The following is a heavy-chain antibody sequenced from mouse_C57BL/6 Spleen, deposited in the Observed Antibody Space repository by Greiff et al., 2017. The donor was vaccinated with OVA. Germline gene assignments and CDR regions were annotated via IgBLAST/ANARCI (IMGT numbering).Heavy chain of an antibody. CDR2: IYPGDGDT. D-gene: IGHD2-5*01. CDR3: AKGGYSNYDYYAMDY. Sequence: QVQLKQSGAELVKPGASVKISCKASGYAFSSYWMNWVKQRPGKGLEWIGQIYPGDGDTNYNGKFKGKATLTADKSYSTAYMQLSSLTSEDSAVYFCAKGGYSNYDYYAMDYWGQGTSVTVSS. J-gene: IGHJ4*01. CDR1: GYAFSSYW. V-gene: IGHV1-80*01.